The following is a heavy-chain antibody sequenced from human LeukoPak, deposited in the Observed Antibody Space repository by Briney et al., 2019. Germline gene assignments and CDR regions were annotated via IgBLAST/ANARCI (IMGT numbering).Heavy chain of an antibody. CDR2: ISSSSSYI. CDR3: AKDNSQLYSSSWHH. Sequence: GGSLRLSCAASGFTFSSYSMNWVRQAPGKGLEWVSSISSSSSYIYYADSVKGRFTISRDNAKNSLYLQMNSLRAEDTAVYYCAKDNSQLYSSSWHHWGQGTLVTVSS. CDR1: GFTFSSYS. V-gene: IGHV3-21*01. D-gene: IGHD6-13*01. J-gene: IGHJ5*02.